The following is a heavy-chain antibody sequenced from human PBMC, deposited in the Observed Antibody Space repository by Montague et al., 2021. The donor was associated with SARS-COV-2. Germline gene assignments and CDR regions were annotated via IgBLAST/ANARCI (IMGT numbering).Heavy chain of an antibody. CDR3: ARQGDQLLLEYWFDP. Sequence: SETLSLTCTVSGGSISSSGYYWGWIRQPPGKGLEWIGSIYYSGSTYYXXXLKSRVTISVDTSKNQFSLKLSSVTAADTAVYYCARQGDQLLLEYWFDPWGQGTLVTVSS. V-gene: IGHV4-39*01. CDR2: IYYSGST. CDR1: GGSISSSGYY. D-gene: IGHD2-2*01. J-gene: IGHJ5*02.